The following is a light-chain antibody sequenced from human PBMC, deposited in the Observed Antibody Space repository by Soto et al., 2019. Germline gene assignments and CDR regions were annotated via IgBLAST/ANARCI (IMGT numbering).Light chain of an antibody. V-gene: IGKV1-12*01. J-gene: IGKJ3*01. Sequence: DIQMTQSRSSVSASVGDRVTITCRTSQGISSGLAWYQQKPGKAPKLLIYAASSLQSGVPSRFSGSGYGTDFTLTISSLQPEDYATYYCQQANSFPLFTFGPGTKVDIK. CDR2: AAS. CDR3: QQANSFPLFT. CDR1: QGISSG.